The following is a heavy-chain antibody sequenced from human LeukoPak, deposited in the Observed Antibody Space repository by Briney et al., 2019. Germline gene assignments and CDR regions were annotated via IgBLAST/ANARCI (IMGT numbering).Heavy chain of an antibody. CDR3: ARGNRVPAAIRAYYYYMDV. V-gene: IGHV1-8*01. J-gene: IGHJ6*03. CDR2: MNPNSGNT. D-gene: IGHD2-2*01. Sequence: ASVKVSCKASGYTFTSYDINWVRQATGQGLEWMGWMNPNSGNTGYAQKSQGRVTMTRNTSISTAYMEPSSLRSEDTAVYYCARGNRVPAAIRAYYYYMDVWGKGTTVTVSS. CDR1: GYTFTSYD.